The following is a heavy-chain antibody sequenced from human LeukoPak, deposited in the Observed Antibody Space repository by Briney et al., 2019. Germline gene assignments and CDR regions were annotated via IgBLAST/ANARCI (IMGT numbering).Heavy chain of an antibody. D-gene: IGHD2-8*01. CDR1: GDSISSGGYY. CDR2: IYYSGST. Sequence: SQTLSLTCTVSGDSISSGGYYWSWIRQHPGKGLEWIGYIYYSGSTYYNPSLKSRVTISVDTSKNQFSLKLSSVTAADTAVYYCARDIVHKWFDPWGQGTLVTVSS. J-gene: IGHJ5*02. CDR3: ARDIVHKWFDP. V-gene: IGHV4-31*03.